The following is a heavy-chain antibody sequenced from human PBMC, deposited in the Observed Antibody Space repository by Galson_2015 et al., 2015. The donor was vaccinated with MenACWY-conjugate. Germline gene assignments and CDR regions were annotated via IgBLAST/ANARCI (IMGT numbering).Heavy chain of an antibody. D-gene: IGHD1-26*01. J-gene: IGHJ6*02. CDR1: GYSLSTYW. V-gene: IGHV5-51*01. CDR3: ARHPPGGRGMDV. Sequence: QSGAEVKKPGESLKISCKGSGYSLSTYWIAWVRQLPGKGLEWMGPISPGDSNTRYSPAFHGQVTISADKSISTAYLQLHSLQASDTAMYYCARHPPGGRGMDVWGQGTTVTVSS. CDR2: ISPGDSNT.